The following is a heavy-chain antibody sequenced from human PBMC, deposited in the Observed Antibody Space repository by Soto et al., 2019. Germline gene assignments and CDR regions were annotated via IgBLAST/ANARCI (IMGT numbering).Heavy chain of an antibody. V-gene: IGHV3-73*02. CDR1: GFTFSGSP. D-gene: IGHD6-13*01. Sequence: EVQLVESGGGLVQPGGSLKLSCAASGFTFSGSPVHWVRQASGKGLEWIGRIRSKANSYATAYAASVKGRFTISRDDSENTAYLQMNSLETEDTAVYYCARRIEAAAGSGGYFDLWGRGTLVTVSS. CDR3: ARRIEAAAGSGGYFDL. J-gene: IGHJ2*01. CDR2: IRSKANSYAT.